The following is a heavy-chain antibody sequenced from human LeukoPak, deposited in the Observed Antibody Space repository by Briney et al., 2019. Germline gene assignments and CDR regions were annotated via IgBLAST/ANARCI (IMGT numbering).Heavy chain of an antibody. CDR2: ISWDGFST. CDR1: GFTFDDYA. CDR3: AKEAAAGTHYYYYYMDV. J-gene: IGHJ6*03. D-gene: IGHD6-13*01. Sequence: PGGSLRLSCAASGFTFDDYAMHWVRQAPGKGLEWVSLISWDGFSTYYADSVKGRFTISRDNSKNSLYLQMNSLRTEDTALYYCAKEAAAGTHYYYYYMDVWGKGTTVTVSS. V-gene: IGHV3-43*01.